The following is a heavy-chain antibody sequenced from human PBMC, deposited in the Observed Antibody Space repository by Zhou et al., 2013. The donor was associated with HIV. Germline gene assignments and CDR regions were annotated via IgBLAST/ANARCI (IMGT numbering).Heavy chain of an antibody. CDR3: AREGSQYGSSSHNWYFDL. CDR2: INPNSGGT. D-gene: IGHD6-6*01. Sequence: QVQLVQSGADVKKPGASVKVSCKASGYTFTSYDINWVRQATGQGLEWMGWINPNSGGTNYAQKFQGWVTMTRDTSISTAYMELSRLRSDDRAVYYCAREGSQYGSSSHNWYFDLWGRGTLVTVSS. CDR1: GYTFTSYD. V-gene: IGHV1-2*04. J-gene: IGHJ2*01.